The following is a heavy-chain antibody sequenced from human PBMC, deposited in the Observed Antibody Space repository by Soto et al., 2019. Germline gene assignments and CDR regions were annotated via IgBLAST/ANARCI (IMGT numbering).Heavy chain of an antibody. CDR1: GGSISSGDYS. Sequence: QVQLQESGPGLVKPSQTLSLTCSVSGGSISSGDYSWSWIRQPPGKGLQYIGYISYSGSTYYNPSLKKRITISVDTSKNQFSLKLSSVTAADTAVYYCASSYWGYGDIPPDSWGQGTLVTVSS. CDR3: ASSYWGYGDIPPDS. D-gene: IGHD4-17*01. CDR2: ISYSGST. V-gene: IGHV4-30-4*01. J-gene: IGHJ4*02.